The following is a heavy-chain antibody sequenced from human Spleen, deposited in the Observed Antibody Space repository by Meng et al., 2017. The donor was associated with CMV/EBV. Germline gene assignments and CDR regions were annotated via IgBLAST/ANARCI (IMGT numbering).Heavy chain of an antibody. CDR3: ARDQTPTDY. V-gene: IGHV3-21*01. CDR1: GFTFSSFN. CDR2: INTSGAFK. Sequence: RLSCAASGFTFSSFNMNWDRQAPGKGLEWVASINTSGAFKTYEDSVKGRFTISRDNANNSLYLQMTSLRAEDTAIYYCARDQTPTDYWGQGTLVTVSS. J-gene: IGHJ4*02.